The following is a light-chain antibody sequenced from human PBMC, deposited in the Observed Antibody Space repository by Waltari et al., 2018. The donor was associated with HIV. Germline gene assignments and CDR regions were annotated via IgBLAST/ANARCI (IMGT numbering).Light chain of an antibody. Sequence: QSVLTQPPPVSGAPGQRVAISCTGGSANIGADYDVQWYQQIPGTAPKLLISGNKNRPSGVPDRFSASKSGTSASLAITGLQAEDEADYFCQSYDRSLSASVVFGGGTKLTVL. V-gene: IGLV1-40*01. CDR1: SANIGADYD. CDR3: QSYDRSLSASVV. CDR2: GNK. J-gene: IGLJ2*01.